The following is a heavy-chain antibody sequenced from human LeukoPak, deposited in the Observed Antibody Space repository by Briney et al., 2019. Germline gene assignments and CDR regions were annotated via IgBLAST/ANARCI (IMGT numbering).Heavy chain of an antibody. CDR2: ISGSGDST. CDR3: ASGYSYGYNY. V-gene: IGHV3-23*01. D-gene: IGHD5-18*01. J-gene: IGHJ4*02. CDR1: GFTLRSYV. Sequence: GGSLRLSCVASGFTLRSYVMNWVRQTPGKGLEWVSSISGSGDSTFYADSVKGRFSISRDNSKNTLYLQVNGLRTEDTAVYYCASGYSYGYNYWGQGTLVTVSS.